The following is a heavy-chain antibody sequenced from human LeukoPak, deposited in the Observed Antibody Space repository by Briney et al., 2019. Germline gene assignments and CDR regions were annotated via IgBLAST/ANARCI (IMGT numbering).Heavy chain of an antibody. J-gene: IGHJ5*02. CDR3: ARHAHYDFVTGLFDP. CDR1: GGSISSSNYY. CDR2: IYYSGNT. V-gene: IGHV4-39*01. D-gene: IGHD3-3*01. Sequence: SETLSLTCTVSGGSISSSNYYWGGIRQPPGKGLEWIGSIYYSGNTYYNPSLKSRVTISVDTSKNHFSLNLNSVTAADTAMYYCARHAHYDFVTGLFDPWGQGTLVTVSS.